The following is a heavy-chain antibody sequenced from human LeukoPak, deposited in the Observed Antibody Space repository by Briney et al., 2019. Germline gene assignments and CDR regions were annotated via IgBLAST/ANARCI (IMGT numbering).Heavy chain of an antibody. D-gene: IGHD1-26*01. CDR3: ARWYSHGRYFDY. Sequence: SETLSLTCTVSGGSIRNYYWNWIRQPPGKGPEWIGYTSDSGHTDYNPSLKSRVTTSVDLSKNQLSLKLISATAADTAVYYCARWYSHGRYFDYWGPGALVTVSS. J-gene: IGHJ4*03. CDR2: TSDSGHT. V-gene: IGHV4-59*01. CDR1: GGSIRNYY.